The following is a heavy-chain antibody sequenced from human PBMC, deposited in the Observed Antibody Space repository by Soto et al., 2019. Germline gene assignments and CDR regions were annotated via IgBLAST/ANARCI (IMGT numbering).Heavy chain of an antibody. CDR2: IGTAGDT. D-gene: IGHD3-9*01. V-gene: IGHV3-13*04. Sequence: PGGSLRLSCAASGFTFSSYDMHWVRQATGKGLEWVSAIGTAGDTYYPGSVKGRFTISRENAKNSLYLQMNSLRAGDTAVYYCTHYDILTGYLNWGQGTLVTVSS. J-gene: IGHJ4*02. CDR3: THYDILTGYLN. CDR1: GFTFSSYD.